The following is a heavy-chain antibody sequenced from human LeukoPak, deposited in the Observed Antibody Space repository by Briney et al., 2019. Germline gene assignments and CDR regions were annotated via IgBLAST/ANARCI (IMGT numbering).Heavy chain of an antibody. CDR1: GFTFSTYA. CDR3: AAQGTTTGGFDP. J-gene: IGHJ5*02. Sequence: GGSLRLSCAASGFTFSTYAMLWVRQAAGKGLEYVSSISGNGGYTYYASSVKGRFIISRDNSKNTLFLQMGSLRAEDMAVYYCAAQGTTTGGFDPWGQGTLVTVSS. CDR2: ISGNGGYT. D-gene: IGHD1/OR15-1a*01. V-gene: IGHV3-64*01.